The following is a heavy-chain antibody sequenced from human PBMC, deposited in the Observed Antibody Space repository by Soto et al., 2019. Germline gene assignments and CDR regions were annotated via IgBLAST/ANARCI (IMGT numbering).Heavy chain of an antibody. CDR1: GFTFSNYG. Sequence: QVQLVESGGGVVQPGRSLRLSCAASGFTFSNYGMHWVRQAPGKGLEWVAVISYDGSNKHYADSVKGRFTISRDNSKNQRYLHVNSLRAEASAGYYCSKAGESGYDWGWCVPWGQGTLVTVSS. D-gene: IGHD5-12*01. CDR3: SKAGESGYDWGWCVP. J-gene: IGHJ5*02. V-gene: IGHV3-30*18. CDR2: ISYDGSNK.